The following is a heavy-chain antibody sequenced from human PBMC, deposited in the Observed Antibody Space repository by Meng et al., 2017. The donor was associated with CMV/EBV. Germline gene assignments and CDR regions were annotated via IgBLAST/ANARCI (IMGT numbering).Heavy chain of an antibody. Sequence: ESLKIFCAASGFPFSSYAMSCVRQAPGKELEGVRAISGRGGSTYYEDSVKGRFTISRDNSKNKLYLQMNSLRAEDTAVYYCARRFGVVIPDDWGQGTTVTVSS. CDR1: GFPFSSYA. V-gene: IGHV3-23*01. D-gene: IGHD3-3*01. CDR3: ARRFGVVIPDD. J-gene: IGHJ6*02. CDR2: ISGRGGST.